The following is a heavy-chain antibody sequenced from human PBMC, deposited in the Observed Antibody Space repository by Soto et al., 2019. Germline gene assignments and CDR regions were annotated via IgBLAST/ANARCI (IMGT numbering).Heavy chain of an antibody. Sequence: QVQLQESGPGLVKPSQTLSLTCTVSGGSISSGGYYWSWIRQHPGKGLEWIGYIYYSGSTYYNPSLKSRVTNSVDTSKNQFSLKLSSVTAADTAVYYCAVSGYDSNWFDPWGQGTLVTVSS. J-gene: IGHJ5*02. CDR3: AVSGYDSNWFDP. CDR1: GGSISSGGYY. D-gene: IGHD5-12*01. V-gene: IGHV4-31*03. CDR2: IYYSGST.